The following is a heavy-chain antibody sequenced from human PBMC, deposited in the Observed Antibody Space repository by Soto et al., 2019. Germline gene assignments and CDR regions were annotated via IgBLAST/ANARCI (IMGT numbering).Heavy chain of an antibody. J-gene: IGHJ4*02. CDR2: ISGSGNST. CDR3: ARYSNYGRVVDY. V-gene: IGHV3-23*01. CDR1: GFTFITYA. Sequence: GGSLRLSCAASGFTFITYAMSWVRQAPGKGLEWVSAISGSGNSTYYADSVKGRFTISRDNSKNTLYLQMNSLRAEDTAVYYCARYSNYGRVVDYWGQGTLVTV. D-gene: IGHD4-4*01.